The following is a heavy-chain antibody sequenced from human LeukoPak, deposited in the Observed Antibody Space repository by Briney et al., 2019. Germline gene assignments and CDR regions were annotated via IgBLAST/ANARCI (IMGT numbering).Heavy chain of an antibody. V-gene: IGHV3-74*01. J-gene: IGHJ4*02. D-gene: IGHD3-3*01. CDR2: IKGDGIST. CDR1: GFDFSSNW. CDR3: AKDHYWSIDY. Sequence: RGSLKLSCAASGFDFSSNWMHWVRHAPGQGLVWVSRIKGDGISTNYADSVKGRFTISRDIAKNTLYLQMNSLRAEDTGVYYCAKDHYWSIDYWGRGTLVTVSS.